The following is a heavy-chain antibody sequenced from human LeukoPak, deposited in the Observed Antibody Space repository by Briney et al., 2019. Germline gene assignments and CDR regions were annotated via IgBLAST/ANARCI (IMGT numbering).Heavy chain of an antibody. CDR2: IYYSGGT. V-gene: IGHV4-59*01. CDR1: GGSISGYY. J-gene: IGHJ5*02. CDR3: ARSEISATMNNWFDP. Sequence: SETLSLTCTVSGGSISGYYWSWIRQPPGKGLEWIGFIYYSGGTNYNPSLKSRVTISVDTSKNQFSLKLRSVTAADTAVYYCARSEISATMNNWFDPWGQGTLVTVSS. D-gene: IGHD2-15*01.